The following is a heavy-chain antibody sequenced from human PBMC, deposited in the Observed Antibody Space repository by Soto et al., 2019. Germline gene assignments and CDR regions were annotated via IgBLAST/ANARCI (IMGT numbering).Heavy chain of an antibody. Sequence: EVHLVESGGGLMQPGGSLRLSCAASGFTVSTYNMIWVRQAPVKGLEWVSVTYSGGSTQYEDSVKCRFTVSRDNSKNTLDLQMSSLRDEDTAGYSCARKLSGAVQGWAYGMDVWGRGTTVTVSS. CDR3: ARKLSGAVQGWAYGMDV. V-gene: IGHV3-53*02. CDR2: TYSGGST. CDR1: GFTVSTYN. J-gene: IGHJ6*02. D-gene: IGHD1-26*01.